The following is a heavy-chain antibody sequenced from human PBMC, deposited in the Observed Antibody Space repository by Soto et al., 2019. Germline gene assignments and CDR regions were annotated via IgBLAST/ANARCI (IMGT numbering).Heavy chain of an antibody. CDR3: VRSREGYNLVADY. CDR2: INGDGTTT. CDR1: GFTFSGYW. J-gene: IGHJ4*02. D-gene: IGHD5-12*01. V-gene: IGHV3-74*01. Sequence: EAQLVESGGGLVQPGGSLRLSCAASGFTFSGYWMHWVRQAPERGLVWVSRINGDGTTTHYADSVKGRFTISRDNAKNMLYRQMNSLRTEVKAVSSCVRSREGYNLVADYWGQGTLVTVSS.